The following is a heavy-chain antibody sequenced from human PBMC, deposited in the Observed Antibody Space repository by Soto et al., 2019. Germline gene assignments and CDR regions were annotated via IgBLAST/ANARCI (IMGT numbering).Heavy chain of an antibody. J-gene: IGHJ6*02. Sequence: PGGSLRLSCAASGFTFSSYAMSWVRQAPGKGLEWVSAISGSGGSTYYADSVKGRFTISRDNSKNTLYLQMNSLRAEDTAVYYCAKPPWLNRYDFWSLDVWGQGTTVTVSS. D-gene: IGHD3-3*01. CDR3: AKPPWLNRYDFWSLDV. CDR2: ISGSGGST. V-gene: IGHV3-23*01. CDR1: GFTFSSYA.